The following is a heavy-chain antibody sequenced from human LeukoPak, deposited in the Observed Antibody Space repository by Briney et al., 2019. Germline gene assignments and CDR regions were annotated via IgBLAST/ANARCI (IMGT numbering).Heavy chain of an antibody. J-gene: IGHJ4*02. D-gene: IGHD3-10*01. CDR2: IIPIFGTA. V-gene: IGHV1-69*06. CDR1: GGTFSSYA. CDR3: ATVDHYYGSGSYYTGY. Sequence: SVKVSCKASGGTFSSYAISWVRQAPGQGLEWMGGIIPIFGTANYAQKFQGRVTITADKSTSTAYMQLSSLRSEDTAVYYCATVDHYYGSGSYYTGYWGQGTLVTVSS.